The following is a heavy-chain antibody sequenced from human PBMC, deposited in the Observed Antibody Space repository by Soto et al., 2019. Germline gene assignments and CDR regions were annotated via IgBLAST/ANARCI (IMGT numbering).Heavy chain of an antibody. CDR1: GYTFTNYG. D-gene: IGHD6-6*01. V-gene: IGHV1-18*01. J-gene: IGHJ4*01. CDR2: VSAYNGAR. Sequence: QVQLVQSGAEVKKPGASVKVSCKASGYTFTNYGINWVRQAPGQGLEWLGWVSAYNGARRYAQRVQARVIMTTDTSTTTAYMELTILRSDDTAVYYCSRGTSIPASGDYWGQGTLVTVSS. CDR3: SRGTSIPASGDY.